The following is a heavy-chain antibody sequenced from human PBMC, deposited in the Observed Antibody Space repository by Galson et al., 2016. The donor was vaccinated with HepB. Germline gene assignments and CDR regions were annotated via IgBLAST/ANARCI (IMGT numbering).Heavy chain of an antibody. CDR1: GFDFRRYA. Sequence: SLRLSCAASGFDFRRYAMNWVRQAPGEGLQWLSYISSTGSSIYYADSVKGRLTVSRDNGRSSLFLQLDDLRDEDTAIYYCARGPRWLQLGYYFDYWGQGVLVTVSS. CDR2: ISSTGSSI. V-gene: IGHV3-48*02. D-gene: IGHD5-24*01. CDR3: ARGPRWLQLGYYFDY. J-gene: IGHJ4*02.